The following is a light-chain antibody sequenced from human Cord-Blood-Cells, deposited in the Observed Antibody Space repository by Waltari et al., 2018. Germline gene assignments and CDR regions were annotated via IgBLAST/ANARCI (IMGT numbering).Light chain of an antibody. CDR3: SSYTSSSTLV. J-gene: IGLJ3*02. CDR1: SSDVGGYNY. CDR2: DVS. V-gene: IGLV2-14*03. Sequence: QSALTQPASVSGSPGQSITISCPGTSSDVGGYNYASWYQPHPGKAPKLMIYDVSNRPSGVSNRCSGSKSGNSASLTISGLQAEDEADYYCSSYTSSSTLVFGGGTKLTVL.